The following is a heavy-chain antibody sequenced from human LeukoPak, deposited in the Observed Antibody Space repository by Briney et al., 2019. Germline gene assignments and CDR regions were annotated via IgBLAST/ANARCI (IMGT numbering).Heavy chain of an antibody. CDR2: IRNKPNGETT. CDR1: GFTFSDYA. J-gene: IGHJ3*02. Sequence: PGGSLRLSCTASGFTFSDYAMSWVRQAPGKGLEWIGFIRNKPNGETTESAASVKGRFTISRDDSKSIAHLKMNSLKSEDTAVYYCSRFYSSGWASGAFDIWGQGTMVTVSS. V-gene: IGHV3-49*04. CDR3: SRFYSSGWASGAFDI. D-gene: IGHD3-22*01.